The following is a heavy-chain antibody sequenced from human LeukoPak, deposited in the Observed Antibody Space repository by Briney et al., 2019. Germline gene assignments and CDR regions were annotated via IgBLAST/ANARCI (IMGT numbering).Heavy chain of an antibody. Sequence: SGGSLRLSCAASGFTFSRYAMHWVRQAPGKGLEWVAVISYDGSNKYSADSVKGRFTISRDNSKNTLYLQMNSLRAEDTAVYYCAREGEYSNTLDYWGQGTLVTVSS. V-gene: IGHV3-30*04. D-gene: IGHD4-11*01. CDR1: GFTFSRYA. CDR2: ISYDGSNK. CDR3: AREGEYSNTLDY. J-gene: IGHJ4*02.